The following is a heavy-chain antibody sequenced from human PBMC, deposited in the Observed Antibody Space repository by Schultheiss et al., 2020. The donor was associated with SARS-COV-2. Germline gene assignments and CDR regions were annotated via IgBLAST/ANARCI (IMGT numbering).Heavy chain of an antibody. CDR2: IYYSGST. CDR1: GYSFSSSHY. V-gene: IGHV4-59*01. Sequence: SETLSLTCTVSGYSFSSSHYWGWIRQPPGKGLEWIGYIYYSGSTNYNPSLKSRVTISVDTSKNQFSLKLSSVTAADTAVYYCAALKGGSYLDYWGQGTLVTVSS. J-gene: IGHJ4*02. D-gene: IGHD1-26*01. CDR3: AALKGGSYLDY.